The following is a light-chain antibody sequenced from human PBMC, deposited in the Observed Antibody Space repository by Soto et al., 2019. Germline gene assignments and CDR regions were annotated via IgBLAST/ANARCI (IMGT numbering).Light chain of an antibody. CDR1: QDVRNR. J-gene: IGKJ1*01. CDR2: AAS. Sequence: SHVTHSPTSLSPSVGDRVTITCRTSQDVRNRLGWYQQKPGKAPKLLIYAASSLQSGVPSRFSGSGSGTDFTLTISSLQPQDFATYYCRQSHSTSWTFGQGTKVDIK. V-gene: IGKV1-39*01. CDR3: RQSHSTSWT.